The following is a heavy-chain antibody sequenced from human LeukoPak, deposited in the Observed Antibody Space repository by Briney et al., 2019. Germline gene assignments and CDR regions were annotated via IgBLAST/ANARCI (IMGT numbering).Heavy chain of an antibody. J-gene: IGHJ5*02. D-gene: IGHD1-26*01. CDR1: GGIFRSYG. V-gene: IGHV1-69*05. CDR2: ITDMFRTG. Sequence: SVKVSCKASGGIFRSYGVSWVRQAPGQGLEWMGGITDMFRTGNYAQKFQGRVTITTDESTRTAYMELSSLTFEDTAVYYCAEINLVEESGRFVNWLDPWGQGTLVTVSS. CDR3: AEINLVEESGRFVNWLDP.